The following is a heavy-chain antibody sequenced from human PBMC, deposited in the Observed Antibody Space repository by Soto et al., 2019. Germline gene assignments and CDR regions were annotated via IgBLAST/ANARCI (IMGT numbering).Heavy chain of an antibody. Sequence: QVQLVQSGAEVKKPGASVKVSCKASGYTFTNSGISWVRQAPGQGLEWMGWIGAYNGHTKYAQKLQGRVTMTTDTSPSTAYMELRSLKSDDTAVYYCAREDYYDSSGYLPVRYYFGMDVWGQGTTVTVSS. CDR1: GYTFTNSG. D-gene: IGHD3-22*01. V-gene: IGHV1-18*01. CDR2: IGAYNGHT. J-gene: IGHJ6*02. CDR3: AREDYYDSSGYLPVRYYFGMDV.